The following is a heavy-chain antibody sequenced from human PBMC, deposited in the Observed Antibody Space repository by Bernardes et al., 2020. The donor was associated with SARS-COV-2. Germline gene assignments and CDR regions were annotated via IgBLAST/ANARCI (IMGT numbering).Heavy chain of an antibody. CDR3: AKDYSVIGQAVYYYGLDV. D-gene: IGHD4-4*01. Sequence: GGSLRLSCAASGFSFGSHDMNWVRQAPGKGLEWVSTISGSGDATYYADSVKGRFTISRDNSKNTLYLQMNSLRAEDTAVYYCAKDYSVIGQAVYYYGLDVWGQGTTVTVSS. V-gene: IGHV3-23*01. CDR2: ISGSGDAT. CDR1: GFSFGSHD. J-gene: IGHJ6*02.